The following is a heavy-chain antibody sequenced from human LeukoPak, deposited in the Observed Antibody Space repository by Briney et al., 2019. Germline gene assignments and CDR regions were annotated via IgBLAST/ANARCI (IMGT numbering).Heavy chain of an antibody. J-gene: IGHJ5*02. CDR3: ARPAYCDGTNCGYWLDP. V-gene: IGHV1-46*01. D-gene: IGHD2-21*01. Sequence: ASVKVSCKASGGTFSSYAISWVRQAPGQGLEWVGTINPRGDITSCAQRFQGRVTLTEDTSTSTFYMELSSLTSDDTAVYFCARPAYCDGTNCGYWLDPWGPGTLVTVSS. CDR1: GGTFSSYA. CDR2: INPRGDIT.